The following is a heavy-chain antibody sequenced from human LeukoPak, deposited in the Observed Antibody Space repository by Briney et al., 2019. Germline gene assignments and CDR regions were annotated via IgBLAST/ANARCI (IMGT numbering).Heavy chain of an antibody. V-gene: IGHV4-59*01. Sequence: SETLSLTCTVSGGSICGYYWSWIRQPPGKGLEWIGYIYYSGSTNYNPSLKSRVTISVDTSKNQFSLKLSSVTAADTAVYYCARGGGIAAAPFDYWGQGTLVTVSS. J-gene: IGHJ4*02. CDR3: ARGGGIAAAPFDY. D-gene: IGHD6-13*01. CDR1: GGSICGYY. CDR2: IYYSGST.